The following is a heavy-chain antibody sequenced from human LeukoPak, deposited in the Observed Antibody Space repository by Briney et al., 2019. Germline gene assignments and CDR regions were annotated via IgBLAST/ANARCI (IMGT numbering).Heavy chain of an antibody. D-gene: IGHD1-14*01. Sequence: GGSLRLSCAASGFTLNSYLMSWVRQAPGRGLEWVANIKKDGSEEKHLDSVKGRFTVSRDNAKNSLFLQMNSLRGEDTAVYYCARSNPNRNALDLWGQGTMVTISS. V-gene: IGHV3-7*01. CDR3: ARSNPNRNALDL. CDR2: IKKDGSEE. CDR1: GFTLNSYL. J-gene: IGHJ3*01.